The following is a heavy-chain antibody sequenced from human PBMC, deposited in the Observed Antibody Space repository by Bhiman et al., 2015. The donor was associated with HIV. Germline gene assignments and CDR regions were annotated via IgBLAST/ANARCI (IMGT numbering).Heavy chain of an antibody. CDR3: ARASGQQLTFDAFDI. CDR1: GFTFRSYS. CDR2: ISSSSSYI. V-gene: IGHV3-21*01. Sequence: EVQLVESGGGLVKPGGSLRLSCAASGFTFRSYSMNWVRQAPGKGLEWVSSISSSSSYIYYADSVKGRFTISRDNAKNSLYLQMNSLRAEDTAVYYCARASGQQLTFDAFDIWGQGTMVTVSS. D-gene: IGHD6-13*01. J-gene: IGHJ3*02.